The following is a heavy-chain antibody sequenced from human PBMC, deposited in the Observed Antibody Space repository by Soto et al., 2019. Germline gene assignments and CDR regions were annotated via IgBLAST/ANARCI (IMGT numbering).Heavy chain of an antibody. D-gene: IGHD1-1*01. CDR1: GGSLSSYY. CDR3: VRDGTKTLRDWFDP. J-gene: IGHJ5*02. V-gene: IGHV4-59*12. CDR2: VYFSGNT. Sequence: SETLSLTCTVSGGSLSSYYWTWIRQSPGKGLEWIGYVYFSGNTNYNPSLKSRVMMSVDTSKKQFSLRLRSVTAADTAVYYCVRDGTKTLRDWFDPWGQGISVTVSS.